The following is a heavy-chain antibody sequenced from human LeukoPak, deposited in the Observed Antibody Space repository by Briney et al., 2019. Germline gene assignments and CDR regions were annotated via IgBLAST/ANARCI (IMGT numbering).Heavy chain of an antibody. CDR2: IDYIGST. CDR3: ARDRRRDLLHAFDI. J-gene: IGHJ3*02. Sequence: PSETLSLTCTVSGGTLSRHYWSWIRQPPRKGLEWIAYIDYIGSTNYNPSLKSRLTILVDASKNQFSLKLSSVTAADTAVYYCARDRRRDLLHAFDIWGQGTMVTVSS. V-gene: IGHV4-59*11. CDR1: GGTLSRHY. D-gene: IGHD2-15*01.